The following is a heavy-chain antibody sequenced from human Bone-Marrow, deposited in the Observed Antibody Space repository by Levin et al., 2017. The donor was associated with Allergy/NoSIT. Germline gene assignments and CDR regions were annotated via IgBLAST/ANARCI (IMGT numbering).Heavy chain of an antibody. CDR2: VYYNGNT. D-gene: IGHD2-15*01. Sequence: SQTLSLTCDVSGDYITSYHWNWIRQAPGKELEWIGYVYYNGNTNYNPSLNSRVSISVGTSRAHFSLHLHSVTAADTAIYYCARGRDCSDGDCSHVSWFDRWGQGIQVTVSS. CDR1: GDYITSYH. J-gene: IGHJ5*02. CDR3: ARGRDCSDGDCSHVSWFDR. V-gene: IGHV4-59*12.